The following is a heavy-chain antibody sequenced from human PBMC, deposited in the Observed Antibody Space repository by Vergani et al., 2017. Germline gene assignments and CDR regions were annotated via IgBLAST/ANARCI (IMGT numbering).Heavy chain of an antibody. D-gene: IGHD2-21*02. CDR3: ARVGHLVAVTGEGPSLDL. CDR1: GFSLSSGDLS. CDR2: IYNSGNT. Sequence: QVQLQESGPGLVKPSQTLSLICNVSGFSLSSGDLSWSWIRQPPGKGLEWIGYIYNSGNTLYSPSLKSRVTISIDTSKNQFSLRLNSVTAADTAVYYCARVGHLVAVTGEGPSLDLWGRGTLVTVSS. J-gene: IGHJ2*01. V-gene: IGHV4-30-4*08.